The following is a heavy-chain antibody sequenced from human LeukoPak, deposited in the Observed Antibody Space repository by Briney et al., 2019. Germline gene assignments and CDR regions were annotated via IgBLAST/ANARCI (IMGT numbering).Heavy chain of an antibody. V-gene: IGHV3-53*01. Sequence: GGSLRLSCAASGFTVSSNYMSWVRQAPGKGLEWVSVIYSGGSTYYADSVKGRFTISRDNSKNTLYLQMNSLRAEDTAVYYCAREGGRKYYYYYGMDVWGQGTTVTVSS. CDR3: AREGGRKYYYYYGMDV. CDR1: GFTVSSNY. J-gene: IGHJ6*02. D-gene: IGHD2-15*01. CDR2: IYSGGST.